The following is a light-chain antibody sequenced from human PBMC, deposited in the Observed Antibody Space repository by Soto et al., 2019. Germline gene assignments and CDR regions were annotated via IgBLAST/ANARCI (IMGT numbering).Light chain of an antibody. CDR2: GAS. V-gene: IGKV3-15*01. J-gene: IGKJ1*01. CDR1: QSVSNN. CDR3: QQSNDWCT. Sequence: EIVMTQSPATLSVSPGERATLSCRASQSVSNNLAWYQQKPGQAPRLLIYGASTRATGIPARFSGSGSGTEFTLTISSLQSEDFAVYYCQQSNDWCTFGQGTKVEIK.